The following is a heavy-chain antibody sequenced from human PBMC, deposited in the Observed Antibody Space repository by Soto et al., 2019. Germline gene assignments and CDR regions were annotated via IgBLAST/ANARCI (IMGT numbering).Heavy chain of an antibody. Sequence: SETLSVTCTVSGGSISSSSYYWGWIRQPPGKGLEWIGSIYYSGSTYYNPSLKSRVTISVDTPKNQISLKLSSVTAADTAVYYCASPKIDYYYAMDVWGQGTTVT. V-gene: IGHV4-39*01. CDR2: IYYSGST. J-gene: IGHJ6*02. CDR3: ASPKIDYYYAMDV. CDR1: GGSISSSSYY.